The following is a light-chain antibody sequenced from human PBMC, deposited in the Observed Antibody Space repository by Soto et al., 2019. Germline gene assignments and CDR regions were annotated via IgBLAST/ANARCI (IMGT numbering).Light chain of an antibody. J-gene: IGKJ2*01. V-gene: IGKV3-20*01. CDR1: QSVSSSY. CDR2: GAS. Sequence: EIVLTQSPGTLSLSPGERATLSCRASQSVSSSYLAWYQQKPGQAPRLLIYGASSRATGSPDRFSGSGSGTDFTLTISRLEPEDFAVYYCQQYGSSPNTFGPGTKLEIK. CDR3: QQYGSSPNT.